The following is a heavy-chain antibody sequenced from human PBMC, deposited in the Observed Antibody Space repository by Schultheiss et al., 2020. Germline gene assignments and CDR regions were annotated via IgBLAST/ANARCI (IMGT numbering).Heavy chain of an antibody. CDR1: GASISRYY. D-gene: IGHD4-23*01. CDR3: ARQAGTVVTRAWYFDY. CDR2: IYYSGST. J-gene: IGHJ4*02. V-gene: IGHV4-59*08. Sequence: SETLSLTCTVSGASISRYYWSWIRQSPGKGLEWIGYIYYSGSTNYNLSLKSRVTISVDTSKNQFSLKLSSVTAADTAVYYCARQAGTVVTRAWYFDYLGQGTLVTVSS.